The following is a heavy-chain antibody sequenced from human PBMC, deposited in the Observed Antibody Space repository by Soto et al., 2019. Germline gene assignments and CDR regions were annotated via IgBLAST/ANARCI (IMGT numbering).Heavy chain of an antibody. CDR3: AKDQSIAAVGTFRSVDY. J-gene: IGHJ4*02. V-gene: IGHV3-9*01. Sequence: EVQLVESGGGLVQPGRSLRLSCAASGFTFEDYAMHWVRQAPGKGLEWVSGISWNSGSINYADSVKGRFTISRDNAKNSLYLQMNSLRTEDTALYYCAKDQSIAAVGTFRSVDYWGQGTLVTVSS. D-gene: IGHD6-13*01. CDR1: GFTFEDYA. CDR2: ISWNSGSI.